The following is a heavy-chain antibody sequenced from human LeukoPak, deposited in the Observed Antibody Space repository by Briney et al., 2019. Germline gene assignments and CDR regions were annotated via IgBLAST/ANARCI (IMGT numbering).Heavy chain of an antibody. CDR1: GFIVSSNY. Sequence: GGSLRLSCAASGFIVSSNYMSWDRQAPGKGLEWVAVIYSSGNTKYADSVKGRFTISRDNSKNTLYLDMNSLRAEDTAVYYCAGGALYSSGWLNRFDPWGQGTLVTVSS. J-gene: IGHJ5*02. CDR2: IYSSGNT. D-gene: IGHD6-19*01. CDR3: AGGALYSSGWLNRFDP. V-gene: IGHV3-53*01.